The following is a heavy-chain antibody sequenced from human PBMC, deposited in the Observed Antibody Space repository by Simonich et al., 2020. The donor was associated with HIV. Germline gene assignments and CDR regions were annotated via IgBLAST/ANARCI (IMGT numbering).Heavy chain of an antibody. CDR3: ARGRNVLLGCGDFT. V-gene: IGHV3-48*03. Sequence: EVQLVESGGGLVQPGGSLGLSCAASGFTFSSYEMKWVRQAPGKGLEWVSYISSSGSSIYYADSVKGRFPISRENAKNSLYLQMNSLRVEDTGVYYCARGRNVLLGCGDFTWGQGTLVTVSS. D-gene: IGHD3-10*01. CDR2: ISSSGSSI. J-gene: IGHJ5*02. CDR1: GFTFSSYE.